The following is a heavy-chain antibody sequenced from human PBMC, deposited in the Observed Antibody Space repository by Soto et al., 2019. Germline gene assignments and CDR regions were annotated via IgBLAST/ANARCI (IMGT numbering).Heavy chain of an antibody. J-gene: IGHJ3*02. D-gene: IGHD3-16*01. V-gene: IGHV1-69*13. CDR3: ARDLGITPEWGSDAFDI. CDR2: IIPIFGTA. Sequence: GASVKVSCKASGGTFSSYAISWVRQAPGQGLEWMGGIIPIFGTANYAQKFQGRVTITADESTSTAYMELSSLRSEDTAVYYCARDLGITPEWGSDAFDIWGQGTMVTVSS. CDR1: GGTFSSYA.